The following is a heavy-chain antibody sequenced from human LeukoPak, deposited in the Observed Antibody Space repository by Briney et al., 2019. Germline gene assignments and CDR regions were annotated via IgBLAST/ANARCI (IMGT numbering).Heavy chain of an antibody. J-gene: IGHJ4*02. CDR1: GGSISSSSYY. D-gene: IGHD1-1*01. CDR2: IYYSGST. Sequence: SETLSLTCTVSGGSISSSSYYWGWIRQPPGKGLEWIGSIYYSGSTYYNPSLKSRVTISVDTSKNQFSLKLSSVTAADTAVYYCARERTRRFDYWGQGTLVTVSS. CDR3: ARERTRRFDY. V-gene: IGHV4-39*01.